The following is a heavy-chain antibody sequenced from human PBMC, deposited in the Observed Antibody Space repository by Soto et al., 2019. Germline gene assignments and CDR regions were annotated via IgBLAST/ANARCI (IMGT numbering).Heavy chain of an antibody. CDR2: ISSSSSYI. D-gene: IGHD2-15*01. J-gene: IGHJ6*03. Sequence: PGGSLRLSCAASGFTFSSYSMNWVRQAPGKGLEWVSSISSSSSYIYYADSVKGRFTISRDNAKNSLYLQMNSLRAEDTAVYYCARDYLGYCSGGSCYSEIYYYYDYMDVWGKGTTVTVSS. V-gene: IGHV3-21*01. CDR1: GFTFSSYS. CDR3: ARDYLGYCSGGSCYSEIYYYYDYMDV.